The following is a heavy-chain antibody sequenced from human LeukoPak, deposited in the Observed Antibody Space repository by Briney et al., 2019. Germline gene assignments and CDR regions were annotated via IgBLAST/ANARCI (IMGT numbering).Heavy chain of an antibody. CDR1: GGTFSSYA. CDR3: ARIVTIFGVVTDYYYYYYMDV. D-gene: IGHD3-3*01. Sequence: ASVKVSCKASGGTFSSYAISWVRQAPGQGLGWMGWISAYNGNTNYAQKLQGRVTMTTDTSTSTAYMELRSLRSDDTAVYYCARIVTIFGVVTDYYYYYYMDVWGKGTTVTVSS. V-gene: IGHV1-18*01. J-gene: IGHJ6*03. CDR2: ISAYNGNT.